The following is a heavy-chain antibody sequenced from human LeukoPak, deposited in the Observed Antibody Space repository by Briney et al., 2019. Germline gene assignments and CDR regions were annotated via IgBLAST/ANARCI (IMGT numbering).Heavy chain of an antibody. Sequence: SGGSLRLSCAASGFTFSSYAMSWVRQAPGKGLEWVSAISGSAISTYYADSVKGRFTISRDNSKNTLYLQMNSLRAEDTAVYYCAREKKSSTSMDYWGQGTLVTVST. CDR3: AREKKSSTSMDY. CDR1: GFTFSSYA. J-gene: IGHJ4*02. D-gene: IGHD2-2*01. CDR2: ISGSAIST. V-gene: IGHV3-23*01.